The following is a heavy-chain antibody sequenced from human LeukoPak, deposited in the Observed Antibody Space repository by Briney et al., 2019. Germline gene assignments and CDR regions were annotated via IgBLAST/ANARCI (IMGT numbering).Heavy chain of an antibody. Sequence: GGSLRLSCAASGFTFSSYWMSWVRQAPGKGLEWVSFIYSGGNTHNSDSVKGRFTISRDNSKNTLYLQMNSLRAEDTAVYYCARRAGDYSHPYDYWGQGTLVTVSS. CDR2: IYSGGNT. V-gene: IGHV3-53*01. CDR1: GFTFSSYW. J-gene: IGHJ4*02. D-gene: IGHD3-22*01. CDR3: ARRAGDYSHPYDY.